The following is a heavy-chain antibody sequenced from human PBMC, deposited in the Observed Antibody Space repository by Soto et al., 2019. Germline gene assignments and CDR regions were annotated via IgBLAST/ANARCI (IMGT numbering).Heavy chain of an antibody. V-gene: IGHV1-18*01. CDR1: GYTFTSYG. J-gene: IGHJ4*02. D-gene: IGHD6-13*01. Sequence: ASVKVSCKASGYTFTSYGISWVRQAPGQGLEWMGWISAYNGNTNYAQKLQGRVTMTTDTSTSTAYMELRSLRSDDTAVYYCARDLYSSSWTSGGGNYWGQGTLVTVSS. CDR2: ISAYNGNT. CDR3: ARDLYSSSWTSGGGNY.